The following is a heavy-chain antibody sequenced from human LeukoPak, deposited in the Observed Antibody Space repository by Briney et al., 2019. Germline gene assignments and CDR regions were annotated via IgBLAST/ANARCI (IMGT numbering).Heavy chain of an antibody. Sequence: SETLSLTCTVSGGSVSSGSYYWSWIRQPPGKGLEWIGEINHSGSTNYNPSLKSRVTISVDTSKNRFSLKLSSVTAADTAVYYCARGPLSLSSPPPAFDIWGQGTMVTVSS. CDR2: INHSGST. CDR1: GGSVSSGSYY. CDR3: ARGPLSLSSPPPAFDI. D-gene: IGHD3-16*02. J-gene: IGHJ3*02. V-gene: IGHV4-39*07.